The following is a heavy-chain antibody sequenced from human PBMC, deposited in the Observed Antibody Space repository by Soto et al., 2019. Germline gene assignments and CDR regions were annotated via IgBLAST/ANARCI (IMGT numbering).Heavy chain of an antibody. Sequence: QVQLQQWGAGLLKPSETLSLTCAVYGGFVTSGSYYWSWIRQPPGKGLEWIGEMSHSGGTHFNPSVKSRVTISVDTSKNQFTLKMSSVTAAVTALYYCARVERGTATTGVDAFDIWGPGTMVTVSS. CDR2: MSHSGGT. J-gene: IGHJ3*02. D-gene: IGHD1-1*01. V-gene: IGHV4-34*01. CDR1: GGFVTSGSYY. CDR3: ARVERGTATTGVDAFDI.